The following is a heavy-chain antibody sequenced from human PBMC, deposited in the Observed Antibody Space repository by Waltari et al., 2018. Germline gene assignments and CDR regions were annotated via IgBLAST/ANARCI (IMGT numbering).Heavy chain of an antibody. V-gene: IGHV4-38-2*02. Sequence: QVQLQESGPGLVKPSETLSLTCAVSGSPISIGYHWGWLRQPPGQGLEWIGTIFHSGSTYYSPSLKSRVTMSVDTSKNQFSLKLSSVTAADTAVYYCAREQHAYGDYIDYWGQGTLVTVSS. CDR3: AREQHAYGDYIDY. J-gene: IGHJ4*02. CDR1: GSPISIGYH. CDR2: IFHSGST. D-gene: IGHD4-17*01.